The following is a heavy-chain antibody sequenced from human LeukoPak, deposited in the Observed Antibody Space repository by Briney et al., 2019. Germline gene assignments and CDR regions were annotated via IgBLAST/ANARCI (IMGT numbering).Heavy chain of an antibody. D-gene: IGHD2-15*01. CDR2: INHSGST. Sequence: SETLSLTCAVYGGSFSGYYWSWIRQPPGKGLEWIGEINHSGSTNYNPSLKSRVTISVDTSKNQFSLKLSSVTAADTAVYYCARHVRRITARAYYYYYMDVWGKGTTVTASS. V-gene: IGHV4-34*01. J-gene: IGHJ6*03. CDR1: GGSFSGYY. CDR3: ARHVRRITARAYYYYYMDV.